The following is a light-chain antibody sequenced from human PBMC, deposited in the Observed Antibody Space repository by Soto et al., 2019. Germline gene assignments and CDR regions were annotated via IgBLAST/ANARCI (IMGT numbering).Light chain of an antibody. V-gene: IGKV3D-20*02. CDR3: LQRSEWRT. CDR1: QSVSSSY. CDR2: GAS. Sequence: IVLTQSPGTLALSPGERAPLSCRASQSVSSSYLAWYQQKPGQAPRLLIYGASSRATGIPARFSGSGSGTDFTLTISRLEPEDFAVYYCLQRSEWRTFGRGTEVDIK. J-gene: IGKJ1*01.